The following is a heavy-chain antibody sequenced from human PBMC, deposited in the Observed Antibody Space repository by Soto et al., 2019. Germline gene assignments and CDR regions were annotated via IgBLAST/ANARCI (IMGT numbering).Heavy chain of an antibody. CDR1: GGSISSYY. J-gene: IGHJ4*02. CDR3: AREVIAAAPDT. V-gene: IGHV4-59*01. Sequence: KTSETLSLTCTVSGGSISSYYWSWIRQPPGKGLEWIGYIYYSGSTNYNPSLKSRVTISVDTSKNQFSLKLSSVTAADTAAYYCAREVIAAAPDTWGQGTLVTVSS. D-gene: IGHD6-13*01. CDR2: IYYSGST.